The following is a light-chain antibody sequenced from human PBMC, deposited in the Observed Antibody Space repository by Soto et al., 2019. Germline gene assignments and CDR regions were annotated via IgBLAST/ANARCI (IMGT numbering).Light chain of an antibody. V-gene: IGKV1-5*03. CDR2: QAS. CDR1: QSISSW. CDR3: QLYDSYSPT. Sequence: DFQMTQSPSTLSASVGDRVTITCRASQSISSWLAWYQHKPGKAPKLLIYQASTLENGVPSRCSGSGSGTEFTLTISSLQPDDFATYYCQLYDSYSPTFGQGTKVEIK. J-gene: IGKJ1*01.